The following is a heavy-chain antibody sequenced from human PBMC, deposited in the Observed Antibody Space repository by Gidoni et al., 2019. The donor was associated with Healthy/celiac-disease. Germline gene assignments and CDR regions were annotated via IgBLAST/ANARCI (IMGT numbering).Heavy chain of an antibody. CDR2: ISAYNGNT. CDR3: ARWVTSPSSDAFDI. CDR1: GYTFTSYG. Sequence: GQSGAEVKKPGASVKVSCKASGYTFTSYGISWVRQAPGQGLEWMGWISAYNGNTNYAQKLQGRVTMTTDTSTSTDYMELRSLRSDDTAVYYCARWVTSPSSDAFDIWGQGTMVTVSS. D-gene: IGHD2-2*01. V-gene: IGHV1-18*04. J-gene: IGHJ3*02.